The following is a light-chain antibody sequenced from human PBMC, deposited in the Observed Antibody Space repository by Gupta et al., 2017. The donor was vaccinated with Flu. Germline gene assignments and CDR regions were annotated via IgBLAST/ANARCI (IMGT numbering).Light chain of an antibody. CDR1: QSVSSSF. CDR2: GAS. CDR3: QLYGSSPIFT. Sequence: VLTQSAGTLSLSPGERATLSCRASQSVSSSFLAWYQQKPGQTTRLLIYGASSRATGIPDRISGSGSGTDFTLTISRMKPEDYAVYYCQLYGSSPIFTFGPGTKVDIK. J-gene: IGKJ3*01. V-gene: IGKV3-20*01.